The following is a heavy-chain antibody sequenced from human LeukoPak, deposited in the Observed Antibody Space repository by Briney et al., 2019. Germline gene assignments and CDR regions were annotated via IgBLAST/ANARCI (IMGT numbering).Heavy chain of an antibody. Sequence: SETLSLTCAVYGWSFNDYYWNWIRQPPGKGLERIGEINARGDTNYNPSLKSRVTISVDTSKKQFSLRLTSMIAADTALYYCARGQVPAARGYNWFDPWGQGTLVTVSS. J-gene: IGHJ5*02. CDR2: INARGDT. CDR1: GWSFNDYY. CDR3: ARGQVPAARGYNWFDP. D-gene: IGHD2-2*01. V-gene: IGHV4-34*01.